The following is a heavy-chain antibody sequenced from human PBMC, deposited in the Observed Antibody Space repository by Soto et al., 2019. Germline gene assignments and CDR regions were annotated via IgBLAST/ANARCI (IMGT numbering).Heavy chain of an antibody. J-gene: IGHJ4*02. D-gene: IGHD3-10*01. CDR1: GGTFSSYA. CDR3: AAPDGSGSYYNGFDY. V-gene: IGHV1-69*12. Sequence: QVQLVQSGAEVKKPGSSVKVSCKASGGTFSSYAISWVRQAPGQGLEWMGGIIPIFGTANYAQKFQGRVTITADESTSTAYRELSSLTSEDTAVCYCAAPDGSGSYYNGFDYWGEGTLVTVSS. CDR2: IIPIFGTA.